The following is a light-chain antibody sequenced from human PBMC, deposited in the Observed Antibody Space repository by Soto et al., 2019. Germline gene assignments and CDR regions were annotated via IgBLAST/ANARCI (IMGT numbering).Light chain of an antibody. Sequence: QSVLTQPASVSGSPGQSITISCTGTSSDIGDYNYVSWYQQHPGKAPKLMIYDVTNRPSGVPNRFSGSKSGNTASLTISGLQAEDEADYYCSSYTSSSARVFGGGTKLTVL. CDR1: SSDIGDYNY. J-gene: IGLJ3*02. CDR3: SSYTSSSARV. CDR2: DVT. V-gene: IGLV2-14*01.